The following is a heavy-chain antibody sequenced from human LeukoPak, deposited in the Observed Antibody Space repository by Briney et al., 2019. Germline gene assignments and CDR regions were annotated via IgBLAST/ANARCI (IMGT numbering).Heavy chain of an antibody. J-gene: IGHJ4*02. CDR3: AREVSNWNYVNYFDY. Sequence: SETLSLTCTVSGGSVSSGSYYWSWIRQPPGKGLEWIGYIYYSGSTNYNPSLKSRVTISVDRSKNQFSLKLSSVTAADTAVYYCAREVSNWNYVNYFDYWGQGTLVTVSS. CDR1: GGSVSSGSYY. V-gene: IGHV4-61*01. CDR2: IYYSGST. D-gene: IGHD1-7*01.